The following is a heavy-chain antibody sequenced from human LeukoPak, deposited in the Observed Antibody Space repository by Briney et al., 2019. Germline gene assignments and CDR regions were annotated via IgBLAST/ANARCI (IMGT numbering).Heavy chain of an antibody. Sequence: SETLSLTCTVSGGSVTRGAYSWTWTRQPVGKGLEWIGRIYTSGDTKYNPSLKSRVTISVGASNNQFSLKLTSVTAADTAVYYCASGDYGAGSPVMRYWGHGTLVIVSS. D-gene: IGHD3-10*01. CDR2: IYTSGDT. V-gene: IGHV4-61*02. CDR1: GGSVTRGAYS. CDR3: ASGDYGAGSPVMRY. J-gene: IGHJ4*01.